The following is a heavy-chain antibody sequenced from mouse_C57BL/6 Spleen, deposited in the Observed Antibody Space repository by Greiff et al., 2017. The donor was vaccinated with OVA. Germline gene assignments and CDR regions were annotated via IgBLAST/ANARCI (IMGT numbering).Heavy chain of an antibody. D-gene: IGHD1-1*01. V-gene: IGHV1-62-2*01. CDR2: FYPGSGSI. J-gene: IGHJ3*01. Sequence: QVQLQQSGAELVKPGASVKLSCKASGYTFTEYTIHWVKQRSGQGLEWIGWFYPGSGSIKYNEKFKDKATLTADKSSSTVYMGLSRLTSEDSAVYFCARHEDRYYGSSPSWYAYWGQGTLVTVSA. CDR1: GYTFTEYT. CDR3: ARHEDRYYGSSPSWYAY.